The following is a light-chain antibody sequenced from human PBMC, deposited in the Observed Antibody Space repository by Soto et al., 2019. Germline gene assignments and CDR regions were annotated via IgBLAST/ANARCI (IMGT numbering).Light chain of an antibody. V-gene: IGKV4-1*01. CDR2: WAS. CDR3: QPYHTLPIT. Sequence: IVLTQSPDSLGVSLGARATISCRSSQSLLHGSDNRNNLTWFQHKPGQPPVLLVYWASTRESGVPDRFSGSGVDTDFSLTLTRLQAGDVAGLYRQPYHTLPITFGQGTRLDIK. J-gene: IGKJ5*01. CDR1: QSLLHGSDNRNN.